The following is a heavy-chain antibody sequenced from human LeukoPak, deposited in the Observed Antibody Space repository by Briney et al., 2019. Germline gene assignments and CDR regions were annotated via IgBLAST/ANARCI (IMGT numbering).Heavy chain of an antibody. J-gene: IGHJ4*02. CDR2: IYYSGST. CDR1: SDSISSYY. Sequence: SETLSLTCTVSSDSISSYYWSWIRQPPGKGLEWIGYIYYSGSTNYNPSLKSRVTISVDTSKNQFSPKLSSVTAADTAVYYCARGDVLLWFGGFDYWGQGTLVTVSS. CDR3: ARGDVLLWFGGFDY. D-gene: IGHD3-10*01. V-gene: IGHV4-59*01.